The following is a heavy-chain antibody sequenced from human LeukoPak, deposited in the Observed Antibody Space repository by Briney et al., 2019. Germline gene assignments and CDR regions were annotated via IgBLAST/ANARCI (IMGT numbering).Heavy chain of an antibody. CDR3: ARHRSKWLQSSFDY. CDR1: GGSISSSSYY. Sequence: PSETLSLTCTVSGGSISSSSYYWGWIRQPPGKGLEWIGSIFYSGNTYDNPSLKSRVTISVDTSKNQSSLKLNSVTAADTAVYYCARHRSKWLQSSFDYWGQGTLVTVSS. J-gene: IGHJ4*02. D-gene: IGHD5-24*01. V-gene: IGHV4-39*01. CDR2: IFYSGNT.